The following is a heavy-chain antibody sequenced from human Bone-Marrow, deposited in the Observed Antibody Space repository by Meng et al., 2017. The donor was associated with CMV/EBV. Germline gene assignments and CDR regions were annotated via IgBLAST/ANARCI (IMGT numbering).Heavy chain of an antibody. CDR1: GYSFTSYW. D-gene: IGHD6-19*01. Sequence: KVSCKGSGYSFTSYWIGWVRQMPGKGLEWMGIIYPGDSDTRYSPSFQGQVTISADKSISTVYLQWSSLKASDTAMYYCARLCSSGWCQFDYWGQGTLVTVS. CDR2: IYPGDSDT. V-gene: IGHV5-51*01. CDR3: ARLCSSGWCQFDY. J-gene: IGHJ4*02.